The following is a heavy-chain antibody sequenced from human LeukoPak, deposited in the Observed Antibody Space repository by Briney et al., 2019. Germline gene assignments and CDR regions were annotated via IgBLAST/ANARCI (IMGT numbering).Heavy chain of an antibody. D-gene: IGHD2-2*01. J-gene: IGHJ5*02. V-gene: IGHV1-69*13. CDR3: ARERMEYQLLMDVDP. Sequence: GASVKVSCKASGGTFSSYAISWVRQAPGQGPEWMGGIIPIFGTANYAQKFQGRVTITADESTSTAYMELGSLRSEDTAVYYCARERMEYQLLMDVDPWGQGTLVTVSS. CDR1: GGTFSSYA. CDR2: IIPIFGTA.